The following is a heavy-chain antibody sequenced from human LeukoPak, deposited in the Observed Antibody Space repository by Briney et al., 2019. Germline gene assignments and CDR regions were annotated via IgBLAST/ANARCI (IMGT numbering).Heavy chain of an antibody. CDR1: GFTFDDYA. Sequence: GSLRLSCAASGFTFDDYAMHWVRQAPGKGLEWLSLITWDGGYTYYADSVKGRFTIPRDNSKNSLYLQMNSLRAEDTALYYCAKEPYFDLWGRGTLVTASS. V-gene: IGHV3-43D*03. CDR3: AKEPYFDL. J-gene: IGHJ2*01. CDR2: ITWDGGYT.